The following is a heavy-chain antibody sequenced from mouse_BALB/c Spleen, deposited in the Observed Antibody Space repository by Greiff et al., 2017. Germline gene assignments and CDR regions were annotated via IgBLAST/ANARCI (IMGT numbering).Heavy chain of an antibody. D-gene: IGHD2-3*01. J-gene: IGHJ3*01. V-gene: IGHV5-4*02. CDR3: ARAPDGPLAY. Sequence: EVKLMESGGGLVKPGGSLKLSCAASGFTFSDYYMYWVRQTPEKRLEWVATISDGGSYTYYPDSVKGRFTISRDNAKNNLYLQMRSLKAEDTAMYYCARAPDGPLAYRGQGTLVTVSA. CDR1: GFTFSDYY. CDR2: ISDGGSYT.